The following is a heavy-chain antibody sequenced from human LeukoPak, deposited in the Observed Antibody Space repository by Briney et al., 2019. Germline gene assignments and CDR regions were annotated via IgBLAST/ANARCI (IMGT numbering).Heavy chain of an antibody. J-gene: IGHJ6*03. D-gene: IGHD3-3*01. CDR1: GFTFSSYG. CDR2: IGYDGSNQ. CDR3: ASAVREVLRFLEWPPGDYYYMDV. V-gene: IGHV3-30*02. Sequence: PGGSLRLSCAASGFTFSSYGMHWVRQAPGKGLEWVAFIGYDGSNQYCADSVKGRFTLSRDNSKNTLYLQMNSLRSEDTAVYYCASAVREVLRFLEWPPGDYYYMDVWGKGTTVTVSS.